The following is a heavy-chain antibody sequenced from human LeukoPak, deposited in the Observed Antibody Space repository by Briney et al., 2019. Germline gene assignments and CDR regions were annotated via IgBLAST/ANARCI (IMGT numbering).Heavy chain of an antibody. CDR2: IIPILGIA. V-gene: IGHV1-69*04. J-gene: IGHJ4*02. D-gene: IGHD2-2*01. Sequence: SVKVSCKTSGYSFTYYYMHWMRQAPGQGLEWMGRIIPILGIANYAQKFQGRVTITADKSTSTAYMELSSLRSEGTAVYYCARDCSSTSCPSHYWGQGTLVTVSS. CDR1: GYSFTYYY. CDR3: ARDCSSTSCPSHY.